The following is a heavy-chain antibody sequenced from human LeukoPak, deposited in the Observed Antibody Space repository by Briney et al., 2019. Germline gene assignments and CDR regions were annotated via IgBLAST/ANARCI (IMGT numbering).Heavy chain of an antibody. CDR3: AKYTQTGDSFDY. CDR1: GFTFNIYA. D-gene: IGHD7-27*01. J-gene: IGHJ4*02. V-gene: IGHV3-23*01. Sequence: GGSLRLSCVASGFTFNIYAMIWVRPAPGEGLEWVSVIGRNGDNIHYADSVKGRFTISRDNSKNTLYLQMNSLRAEDTAVYHCAKYTQTGDSFDYWGQGTLVAVSS. CDR2: IGRNGDNI.